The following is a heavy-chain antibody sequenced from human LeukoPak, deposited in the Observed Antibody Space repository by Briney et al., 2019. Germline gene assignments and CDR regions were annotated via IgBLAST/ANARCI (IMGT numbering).Heavy chain of an antibody. CDR2: IYTSGST. V-gene: IGHV4-61*02. Sequence: SETLSLTCTVSGGSISSGSYYWSWIRQPAGKGLEWIGRIYTSGSTNYNPSLKSRVTMSVDTSKNQSSLKLSSVTAADTAVYYCAIAYCGGDCYSPYYHYMDVWGKGTTVTVSS. CDR3: AIAYCGGDCYSPYYHYMDV. D-gene: IGHD2-21*01. J-gene: IGHJ6*03. CDR1: GGSISSGSYY.